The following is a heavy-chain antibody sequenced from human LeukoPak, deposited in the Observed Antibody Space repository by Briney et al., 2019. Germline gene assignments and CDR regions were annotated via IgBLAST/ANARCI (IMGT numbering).Heavy chain of an antibody. CDR2: ISSSSDYI. V-gene: IGHV3-21*01. D-gene: IGHD5/OR15-5a*01. CDR3: ASSRSVSNYKGMDV. CDR1: GFTFSDYS. Sequence: GGSLRLSCPASGFTFSDYSMSWVRQAPGKGLEWVSSISSSSDYIYYADSVKGRFTISRDNARNSLYLQMNSLRAEDTAVYYCASSRSVSNYKGMDVWGQGTTVTVSS. J-gene: IGHJ6*02.